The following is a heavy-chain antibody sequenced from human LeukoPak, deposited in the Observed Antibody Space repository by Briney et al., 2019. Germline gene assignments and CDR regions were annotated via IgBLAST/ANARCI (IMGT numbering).Heavy chain of an antibody. CDR3: ASRYYYGSGSIPR. J-gene: IGHJ4*02. CDR1: GGSISSYY. D-gene: IGHD3-10*01. V-gene: IGHV4-59*12. CDR2: IYYSGST. Sequence: SETLSLTCTVSGGSISSYYWSWIRQPPGKGLEWIGYIYYSGSTNYNPSLKSRVTISVDTSKNQFSLKLSSVTAADTAVYYCASRYYYGSGSIPRWGQGTLVTVSS.